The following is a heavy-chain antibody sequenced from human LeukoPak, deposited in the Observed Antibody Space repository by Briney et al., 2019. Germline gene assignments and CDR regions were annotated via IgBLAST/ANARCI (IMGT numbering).Heavy chain of an antibody. V-gene: IGHV4-59*08. CDR2: VYYSGST. CDR3: ARHLNTVTDRFDP. D-gene: IGHD4-11*01. J-gene: IGHJ5*02. CDR1: GGSISSYY. Sequence: PSETLSLTCTVSGGSISSYYWSWIRQPPGKGLEWIGYVYYSGSTNYNPSLKSRVTISVDTSKNQFSLKLSSVTAADTAVYYCARHLNTVTDRFDPWGQGTLVTVSS.